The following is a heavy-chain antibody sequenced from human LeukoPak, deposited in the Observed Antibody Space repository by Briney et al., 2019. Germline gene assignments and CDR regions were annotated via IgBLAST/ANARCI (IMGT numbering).Heavy chain of an antibody. V-gene: IGHV4-34*01. CDR1: GGSFSGYY. CDR3: ARDPWVELSYDSSGRFDY. D-gene: IGHD3-22*01. Sequence: KPSETLSLTCAVYGGSFSGYYWSWIRQPPGKGLEWIGEINHSGSTNYNPSLKSRVTISVDTSKNQFSLELSSVTAADTAVYYCARDPWVELSYDSSGRFDYWGQGTLVTVSS. CDR2: INHSGST. J-gene: IGHJ4*02.